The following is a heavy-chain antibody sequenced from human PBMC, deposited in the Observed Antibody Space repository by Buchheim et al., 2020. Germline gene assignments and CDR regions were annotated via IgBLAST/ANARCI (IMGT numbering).Heavy chain of an antibody. V-gene: IGHV3-30*18. Sequence: QVQLVESGGGVVQPGRSLRLSCAASGFTFSSYGMHWVRQAPGKGLEWVAVISYDGSNKYYADSVKGRFTISRDKSKNRLYLQMNSLRAEDTAVYYCAKDYVITPYYYDSSGYYRRTPDYWGQGTL. J-gene: IGHJ4*02. CDR1: GFTFSSYG. D-gene: IGHD3-22*01. CDR3: AKDYVITPYYYDSSGYYRRTPDY. CDR2: ISYDGSNK.